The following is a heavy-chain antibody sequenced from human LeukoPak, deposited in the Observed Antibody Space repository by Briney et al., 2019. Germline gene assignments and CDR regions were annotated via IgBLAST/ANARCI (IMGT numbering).Heavy chain of an antibody. CDR2: ISGNGGIT. V-gene: IGHV3-23*01. J-gene: IGHJ3*02. CDR1: GFTFSIYV. Sequence: GGSLRLSCAASGFTFSIYVMSWVRQAPGKGLEWVSLISGNGGITYYADSVEGRFTISRDNSKNTLYLQMNSPRAEDTAVYYCAKGMAVAGTRCAFDIWGQGTMVTVSS. CDR3: AKGMAVAGTRCAFDI. D-gene: IGHD6-19*01.